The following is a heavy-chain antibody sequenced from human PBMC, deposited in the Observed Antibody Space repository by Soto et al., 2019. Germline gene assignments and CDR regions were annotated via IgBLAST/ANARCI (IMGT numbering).Heavy chain of an antibody. CDR3: VKDEGIEAMDV. CDR1: GFTFIRNT. D-gene: IGHD3-3*02. V-gene: IGHV3-21*01. CDR2: ITSSGSYV. J-gene: IGHJ6*02. Sequence: GSLRLSCVTSGFTFIRNTMNWFLQAPGKGLEWVASITSSGSYVYYADSVKGRFSASRDNAKNSLSLQMDSLRPDDTAIYFCVKDEGIEAMDVWGQGTTVTVSS.